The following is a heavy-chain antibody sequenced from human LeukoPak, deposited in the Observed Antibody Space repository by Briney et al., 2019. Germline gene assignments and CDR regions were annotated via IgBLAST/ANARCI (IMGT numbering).Heavy chain of an antibody. CDR3: ARHPDSSGWLDY. CDR2: IYPGDSDV. D-gene: IGHD6-19*01. J-gene: IGHJ4*02. V-gene: IGHV5-51*01. Sequence: GESLKISCRVFGYAFANYWIGWVRQVPGKGLGWMGIIYPGDSDVKYNPSFGGQVTFSADKSINTAYLQWSSLKASDTAMYYCARHPDSSGWLDYWGQGTLVTVSS. CDR1: GYAFANYW.